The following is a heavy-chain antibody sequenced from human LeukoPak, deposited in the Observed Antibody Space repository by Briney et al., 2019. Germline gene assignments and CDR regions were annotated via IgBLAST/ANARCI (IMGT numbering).Heavy chain of an antibody. CDR2: INPNSGGT. V-gene: IGHV1-2*02. CDR1: GYTFTGYY. J-gene: IGHJ5*02. CDR3: ARDNRDFWSGYFDP. Sequence: GASVNVSCKASGYTFTGYYMHWVRQAPGQGLEWMGWINPNSGGTNYAQKFQGRVTMTRDTSISTAYMELSRLRSDDTAVYYCARDNRDFWSGYFDPWGQGTLVTVSS. D-gene: IGHD3-3*01.